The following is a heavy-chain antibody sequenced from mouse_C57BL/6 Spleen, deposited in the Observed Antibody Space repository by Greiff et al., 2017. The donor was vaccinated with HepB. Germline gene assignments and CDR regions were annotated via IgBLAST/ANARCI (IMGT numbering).Heavy chain of an antibody. D-gene: IGHD2-12*01. Sequence: VQLQQPGAELVKPGASVKLSCKASGYTFTSYWMQWVKQRPGQGLEWIGEIDPSDSYTNYNQKFKGKATLTVDTSSSTAYMQLSSLTSEDSAVYYCTPLRRDTFDYWGQGTTLTVSS. CDR3: TPLRRDTFDY. J-gene: IGHJ2*01. CDR1: GYTFTSYW. CDR2: IDPSDSYT. V-gene: IGHV1-50*01.